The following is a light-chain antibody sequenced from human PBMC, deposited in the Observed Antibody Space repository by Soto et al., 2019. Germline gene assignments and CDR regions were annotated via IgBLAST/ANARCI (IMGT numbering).Light chain of an antibody. CDR2: SAS. J-gene: IGKJ4*01. V-gene: IGKV3-20*01. CDR1: ETVDTSS. CDR3: HQYGSSPLT. Sequence: EIVLTQSPGTLSLSRGETATLSCRASETVDTSSLGWYQQKPGRAPSLLTYSASRRATGIPDRFDASGSATDFTLTISRLEPEDFAVYYCHQYGSSPLTFGGGTKVDIK.